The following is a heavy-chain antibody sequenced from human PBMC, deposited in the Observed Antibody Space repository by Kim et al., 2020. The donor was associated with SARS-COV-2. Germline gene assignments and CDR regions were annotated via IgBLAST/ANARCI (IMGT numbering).Heavy chain of an antibody. D-gene: IGHD3-3*01. CDR3: ARDDVEMATIFASGSFDY. V-gene: IGHV3-30-3*01. CDR1: GFTFSSYA. Sequence: GGSLRLSCAASGFTFSSYAMHWVRQAPGKGLEWVAVISYDGSNKYYADSVKGRFTISRDNSKNTLYLQMNSLRAEDTAVYYCARDDVEMATIFASGSFDYWGQGTLVTVSS. CDR2: ISYDGSNK. J-gene: IGHJ4*02.